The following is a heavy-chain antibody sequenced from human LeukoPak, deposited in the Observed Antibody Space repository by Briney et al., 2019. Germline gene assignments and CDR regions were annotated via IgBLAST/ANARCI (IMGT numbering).Heavy chain of an antibody. CDR2: IYYSGST. V-gene: IGHV4-30-4*01. CDR3: ARVGIAAAGTDLIDY. J-gene: IGHJ4*02. D-gene: IGHD6-13*01. CDR1: GGSISSGDYY. Sequence: SETLSLTCTVSGGSISSGDYYWSWTRQPPGKGLEWIGYIYYSGSTYYNPSLKSRVTISVDTSKNQFSLKLSSVTAADTAVYYCARVGIAAAGTDLIDYWGQGTLVTVSS.